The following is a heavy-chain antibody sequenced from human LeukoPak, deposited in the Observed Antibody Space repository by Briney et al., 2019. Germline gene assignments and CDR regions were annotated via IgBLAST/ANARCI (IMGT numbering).Heavy chain of an antibody. V-gene: IGHV3-48*03. CDR1: GFTFSSYE. CDR2: ISSSGSTI. J-gene: IGHJ6*03. D-gene: IGHD3-10*01. Sequence: GGSLRLSCAASGFTFSSYEMNWVRQAPGKGLEWVSYISSSGSTIYYADSVKGRFTISRDNAKNSLYLQMNSLRAEDTAVYYCARGPYASGSCYKGEYYYYMDVWGKGTTVTISS. CDR3: ARGPYASGSCYKGEYYYYMDV.